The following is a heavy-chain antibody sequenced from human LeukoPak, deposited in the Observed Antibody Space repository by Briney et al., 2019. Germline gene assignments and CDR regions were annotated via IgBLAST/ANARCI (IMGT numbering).Heavy chain of an antibody. CDR3: ARAGLRFLEWLSRGDYYFDY. Sequence: GGSLRLSCAASGFTFSSYWMSWVRQAPGKGLKWVANIKQDRSEKYYVDSVKGRFTISRDNAKNSLYLQMNSLRAEDTAVYYCARAGLRFLEWLSRGDYYFDYWGQGTLVTVSS. CDR2: IKQDRSEK. V-gene: IGHV3-7*01. D-gene: IGHD3-3*01. CDR1: GFTFSSYW. J-gene: IGHJ4*02.